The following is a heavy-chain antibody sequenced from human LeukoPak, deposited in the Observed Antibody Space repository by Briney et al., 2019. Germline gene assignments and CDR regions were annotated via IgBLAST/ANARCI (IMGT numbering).Heavy chain of an antibody. D-gene: IGHD2-15*01. Sequence: SVKVSCTASGGTFSSYAISWVRQAPGQGLEWMGGIIPIFGTANYAQKFQGRVTITADESTSTAYMELSSLRSEDTAVYYCARVDGCSGGSCYSYYGMDVWGQGTTVTVSS. J-gene: IGHJ6*02. CDR1: GGTFSSYA. V-gene: IGHV1-69*13. CDR3: ARVDGCSGGSCYSYYGMDV. CDR2: IIPIFGTA.